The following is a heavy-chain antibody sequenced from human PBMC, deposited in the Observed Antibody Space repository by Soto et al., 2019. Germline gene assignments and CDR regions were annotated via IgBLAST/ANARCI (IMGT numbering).Heavy chain of an antibody. CDR1: GFTFSSYG. CDR2: ISYDGSNK. J-gene: IGHJ4*02. Sequence: PGGSLRLSCAASGFTFSSYGMHWVRQAPGKGLEWVAVISYDGSNKYYADSVKGRFTISRDNSKNTLYLQMNSLRAEDTAVYYCAKPITMIETSHFDYWGQGTLVTVSS. CDR3: AKPITMIETSHFDY. D-gene: IGHD3-22*01. V-gene: IGHV3-30*18.